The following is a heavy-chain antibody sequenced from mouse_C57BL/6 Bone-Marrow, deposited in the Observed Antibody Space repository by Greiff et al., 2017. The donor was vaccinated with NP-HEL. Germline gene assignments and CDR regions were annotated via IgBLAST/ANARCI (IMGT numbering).Heavy chain of an antibody. V-gene: IGHV5-12*01. CDR3: ARRGVTTQGFAY. J-gene: IGHJ3*01. CDR2: ISNGGGST. CDR1: GFTFSDYY. D-gene: IGHD2-2*01. Sequence: DVHLVESGGGLVQPGGSLKLSCAASGFTFSDYYMYWVRQTPEKRLEWVAYISNGGGSTYYPDTVKGRFPISRDNAKNTLYLHMSRLKSEDTAMYYCARRGVTTQGFAYWGQGTLVTVSA.